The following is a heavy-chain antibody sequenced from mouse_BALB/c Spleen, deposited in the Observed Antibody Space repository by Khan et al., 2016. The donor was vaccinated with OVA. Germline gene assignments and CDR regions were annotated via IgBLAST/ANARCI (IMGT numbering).Heavy chain of an antibody. CDR3: AHPSYGPRNFDV. CDR1: GFNIKDTY. V-gene: IGHV14-3*02. Sequence: VQLKESGAELVKPGASVKLSCTASGFNIKDTYMHWVKQRPDQGLEWIGRIAPANGNTKYDPKFQGKATITAVTSSNTSYLQLNSLTSEDTAVYYCAHPSYGPRNFDVWGAGTTVTVSS. D-gene: IGHD1-2*01. CDR2: IAPANGNT. J-gene: IGHJ1*01.